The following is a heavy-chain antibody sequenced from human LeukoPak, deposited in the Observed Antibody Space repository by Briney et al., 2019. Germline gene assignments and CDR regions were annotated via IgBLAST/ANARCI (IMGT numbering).Heavy chain of an antibody. D-gene: IGHD2-21*02. CDR2: IHPDSGDT. Sequence: ASVKVSCKTSGYAFTAYYIHWVRQAPGQGPECMGWIHPDSGDTKYAERFQGRITMTRVTSISTVYMELNRLTSDDTAIYYCARDKVTFDYWGQGTLVTVSS. J-gene: IGHJ4*02. CDR1: GYAFTAYY. CDR3: ARDKVTFDY. V-gene: IGHV1-2*02.